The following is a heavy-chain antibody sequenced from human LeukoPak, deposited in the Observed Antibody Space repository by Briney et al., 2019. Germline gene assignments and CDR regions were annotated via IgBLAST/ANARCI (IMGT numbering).Heavy chain of an antibody. CDR2: ISHTGRT. CDR1: GVSFSGYY. CDR3: TRTSPVIPLYF. Sequence: SETLSLTCGVSGVSFSGYYWSWIRHAPGQGPEWIGVISHTGRTAYNPSLKLRVPVSLDTSKNQFSLKLTFVSAADTAVYYCTRTSPVIPLYFCGQGTLVTVAS. V-gene: IGHV4-34*01. J-gene: IGHJ4*02. D-gene: IGHD2-21*01.